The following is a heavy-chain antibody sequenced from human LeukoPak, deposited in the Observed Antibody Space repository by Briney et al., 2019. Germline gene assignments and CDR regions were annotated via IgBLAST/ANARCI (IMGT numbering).Heavy chain of an antibody. J-gene: IGHJ4*02. CDR2: VSQSGNT. D-gene: IGHD3-3*01. CDR3: ARVSYYDFWSGPIYNYFDY. CDR1: GDSISSSDHY. Sequence: RPSETLSLTCTLSGDSISSSDHYWVWIRQSPGKGLEWIGSVSQSGNTYYKSSLKSRVTVSIDTSKNEFSLILTSVTAADTAEYYCARVSYYDFWSGPIYNYFDYWGQGTRVTVSS. V-gene: IGHV4-39*01.